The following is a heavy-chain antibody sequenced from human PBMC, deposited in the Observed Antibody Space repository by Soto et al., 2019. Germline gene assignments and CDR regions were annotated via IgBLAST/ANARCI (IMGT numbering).Heavy chain of an antibody. CDR1: GGSIRGGDYY. CDR3: ARLSSPYYNSDYGGYYFDY. D-gene: IGHD3-10*01. CDR2: IFYSGNS. J-gene: IGHJ4*02. V-gene: IGHV4-31*03. Sequence: QVQLQESVPGLVKPSQTLSLTCTVSGGSIRGGDYYWSWIRQHPGKGLEWIGYIFYSGNSFYNPSLKSGVTISVDTSKNQFSLQLSSVTAADTAIYYCARLSSPYYNSDYGGYYFDYWGQGTLVSVSS.